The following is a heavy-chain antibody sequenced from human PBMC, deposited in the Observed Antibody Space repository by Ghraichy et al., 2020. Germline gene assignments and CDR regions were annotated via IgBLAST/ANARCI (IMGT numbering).Heavy chain of an antibody. CDR1: GGSISSYY. CDR3: ARGPGYYYDSSGFPSWFDP. V-gene: IGHV4-4*07. J-gene: IGHJ5*02. CDR2: IYTSGST. Sequence: ESLNISCTVSGGSISSYYWSWIRQPAGKGLEWIGRIYTSGSTNYNPSLKSRVTMSVDTSKNQFSLKLSSVTAADTAVYYCARGPGYYYDSSGFPSWFDPWGQGTLVTVSS. D-gene: IGHD3-22*01.